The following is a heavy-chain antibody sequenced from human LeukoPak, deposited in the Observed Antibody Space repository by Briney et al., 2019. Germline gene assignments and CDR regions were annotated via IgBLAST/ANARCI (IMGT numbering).Heavy chain of an antibody. CDR2: FDPEDGET. D-gene: IGHD1-7*01. J-gene: IGHJ4*02. CDR1: GYTLTELS. V-gene: IGHV1-24*01. Sequence: ASVKVSCKVSGYTLTELSMHWVRQAPGKGLEWMGGFDPEDGETIYAQKFQGRVTMTEDTSTDTAYMELSSLRSEDTAVYYCATVPRAPPNWNYVGFDYWGQGTLVTVSS. CDR3: ATVPRAPPNWNYVGFDY.